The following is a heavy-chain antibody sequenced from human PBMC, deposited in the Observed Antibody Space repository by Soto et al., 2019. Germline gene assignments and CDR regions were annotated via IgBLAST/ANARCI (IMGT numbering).Heavy chain of an antibody. J-gene: IGHJ4*02. CDR3: ARGEQYSGRIFDY. CDR1: GDSVSSNSAA. V-gene: IGHV6-1*01. D-gene: IGHD1-26*01. Sequence: LSLTCGISGDSVSSNSAAWNWLGQSPSRGLEWLGRTYYRSKWYNDYAVSVESRITINPDTSKNHFSLQLNFVTPEDTAVYFCARGEQYSGRIFDYWGQGTLVTVSS. CDR2: TYYRSKWYN.